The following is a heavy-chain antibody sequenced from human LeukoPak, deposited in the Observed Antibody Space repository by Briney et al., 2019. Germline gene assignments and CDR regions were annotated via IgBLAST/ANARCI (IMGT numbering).Heavy chain of an antibody. CDR3: ARGSDSGSGDY. D-gene: IGHD3-22*01. J-gene: IGHJ4*02. Sequence: PSETLSLTCTVSGGSISSGSYYWSWIRQPAGKGLEWIGRIYTSGSTNYNPSLKSRVTISVDTSKNQFSLKLSSVTAADTAVYYCARGSDSGSGDYWGQGTLVTVSS. CDR2: IYTSGST. V-gene: IGHV4-61*02. CDR1: GGSISSGSYY.